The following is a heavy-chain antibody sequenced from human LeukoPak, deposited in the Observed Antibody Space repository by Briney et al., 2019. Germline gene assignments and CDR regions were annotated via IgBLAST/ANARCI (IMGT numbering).Heavy chain of an antibody. CDR3: ARDDYGDYEAGISDY. Sequence: ASVKVSCKASGYTFTSYGISWVRQAPGQGLEWMGWISAYNGNTNYAQKLQGRVTMTTDTSTSTAYMELRSLRSDDTAVYYCARDDYGDYEAGISDYWGQGTLVTVSS. D-gene: IGHD4-17*01. CDR2: ISAYNGNT. V-gene: IGHV1-18*01. CDR1: GYTFTSYG. J-gene: IGHJ4*02.